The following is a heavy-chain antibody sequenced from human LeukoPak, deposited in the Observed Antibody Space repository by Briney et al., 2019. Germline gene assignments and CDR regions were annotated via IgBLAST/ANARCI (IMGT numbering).Heavy chain of an antibody. V-gene: IGHV3-21*01. CDR1: GFTFSSYS. J-gene: IGHJ4*02. CDR2: ISSSSSYM. D-gene: IGHD1-26*01. CDR3: ARDGRVGATNGFDY. Sequence: GGSLRLSCAASGFTFSSYSMNWVRQAPGKGLEWVSSISSSSSYMYYADSVKGRFTISRDNAKDSLYLQMNSLRAEDTAVYYCARDGRVGATNGFDYWGQGTLVTVSS.